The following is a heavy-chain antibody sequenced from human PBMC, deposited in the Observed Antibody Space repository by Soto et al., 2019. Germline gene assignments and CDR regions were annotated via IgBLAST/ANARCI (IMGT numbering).Heavy chain of an antibody. CDR3: AKDPLADGRLFLTGYDY. Sequence: GGSLRLSCAASGFTFSSYAMSWVRQAPGKGLEWVSAISGSGGSTYYADSVKGRFTISRDNSKNTLYLQMNSLRAEDTAVYYCAKDPLADGRLFLTGYDYWGQGTLVTVSS. CDR1: GFTFSSYA. D-gene: IGHD3-9*01. CDR2: ISGSGGST. J-gene: IGHJ4*02. V-gene: IGHV3-23*01.